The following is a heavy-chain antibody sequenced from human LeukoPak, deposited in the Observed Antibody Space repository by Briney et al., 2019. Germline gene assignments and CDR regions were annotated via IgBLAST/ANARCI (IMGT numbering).Heavy chain of an antibody. V-gene: IGHV3-11*04. Sequence: PGGSLRLSCAASGFTFSDYYMSWIRQAPGKGLEWVSYISSSGSTIYYADSVKGRFTISRDNAKNTLYLEMNSLRAEDTAVYYCARDRYCTTTRCSDYWGQGTLVTVSS. CDR3: ARDRYCTTTRCSDY. CDR1: GFTFSDYY. D-gene: IGHD2-2*01. J-gene: IGHJ4*02. CDR2: ISSSGSTI.